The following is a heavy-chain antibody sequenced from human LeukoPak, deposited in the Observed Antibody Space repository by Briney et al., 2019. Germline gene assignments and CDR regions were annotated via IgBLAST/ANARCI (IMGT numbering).Heavy chain of an antibody. D-gene: IGHD2-21*01. V-gene: IGHV1-8*01. J-gene: IGHJ3*01. CDR3: ARRTPRCGGTCYDAFDV. Sequence: ASVKVSCKASGYTFIDYDINWVRQAPGQGLEWMGLMSPHNGHTEYAQNFQGRVTMPRDTSTGTAYMELRSLRSEDTAVYYCARRTPRCGGTCYDAFDVWGQGTMVTVSS. CDR2: MSPHNGHT. CDR1: GYTFIDYD.